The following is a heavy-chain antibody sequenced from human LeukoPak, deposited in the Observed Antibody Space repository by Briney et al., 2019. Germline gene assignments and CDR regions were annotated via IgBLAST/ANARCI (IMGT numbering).Heavy chain of an antibody. Sequence: ASVKVSCKASGYTFTSYDINWVRQATGQGLEWMGWMNPNSGNAGYAQKFQGRVTMTRNTSISTAYMELSSLRSEDTVVYYCARARILTYNWFDPWGQGTLVTVSS. CDR3: ARARILTYNWFDP. CDR1: GYTFTSYD. V-gene: IGHV1-8*01. D-gene: IGHD3-9*01. J-gene: IGHJ5*02. CDR2: MNPNSGNA.